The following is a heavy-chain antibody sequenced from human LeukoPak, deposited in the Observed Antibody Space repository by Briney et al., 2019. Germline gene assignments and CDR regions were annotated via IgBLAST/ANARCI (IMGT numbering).Heavy chain of an antibody. CDR2: INPNSGGP. D-gene: IGHD2-8*02. CDR3: ARRLNTGQDY. Sequence: ASVKVSCKASGYTFTYYYIHWVRQAPGQGLEWMGWINPNSGGPNYAQNFQGRVTMTRDTSISTAYMELNRLTSDDTAVYYCARRLNTGQDYWGQGTLVTVSS. V-gene: IGHV1-2*02. CDR1: GYTFTYYY. J-gene: IGHJ4*02.